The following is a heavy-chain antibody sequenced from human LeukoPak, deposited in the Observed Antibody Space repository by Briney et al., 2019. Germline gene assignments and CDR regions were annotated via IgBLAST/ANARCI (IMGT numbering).Heavy chain of an antibody. D-gene: IGHD3-22*01. V-gene: IGHV3-30*02. CDR3: AKALGNYDSSGYYPRWFDP. J-gene: IGHJ5*02. CDR1: GVTFSSYG. CDR2: IHHDGSNK. Sequence: GGSLRLSCAASGVTFSSYGMHWVRQAPGKGLDWVAFIHHDGSNKYYADSVRGRFTISRDNSKNTLYLQMNSLRAEDTAVYYCAKALGNYDSSGYYPRWFDPWGQGTLVTVSS.